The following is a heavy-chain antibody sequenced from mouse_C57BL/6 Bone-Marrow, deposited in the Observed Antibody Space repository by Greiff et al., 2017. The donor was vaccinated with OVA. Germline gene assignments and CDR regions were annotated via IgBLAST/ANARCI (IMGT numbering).Heavy chain of an antibody. Sequence: EESGPGLVKPSQSLSLTCSVTGYSITSGYYWNWIRQFPGNKLEWMGYISYDGSNNYNPSLKNRISITRDTSKNQFFLKLNSVTTEDTATYYCARDRAGTVDYWGQGTTLTVSS. D-gene: IGHD3-1*01. CDR3: ARDRAGTVDY. CDR2: ISYDGSN. CDR1: GYSITSGYY. J-gene: IGHJ2*01. V-gene: IGHV3-6*01.